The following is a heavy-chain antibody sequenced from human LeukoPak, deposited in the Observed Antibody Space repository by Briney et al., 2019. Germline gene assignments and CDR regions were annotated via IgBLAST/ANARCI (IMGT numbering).Heavy chain of an antibody. CDR2: MNPNSGNK. D-gene: IGHD3-3*01. V-gene: IGHV1-8*03. CDR1: GYTFTNYD. J-gene: IGHJ4*02. CDR3: ARGQVRILEWLEDY. Sequence: ASVKVSCKASGYTFTNYDINWVRQATGQGLEWMGWMNPNSGNKGHAQNFQGRVTITGNTSISTVYMELSSLRYEDTAVYYCARGQVRILEWLEDYSGQGTLVTVSS.